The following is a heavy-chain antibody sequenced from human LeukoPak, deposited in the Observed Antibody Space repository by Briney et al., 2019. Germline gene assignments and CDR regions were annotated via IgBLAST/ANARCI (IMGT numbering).Heavy chain of an antibody. J-gene: IGHJ4*02. CDR2: IYPGDSET. V-gene: IGHV5-51*01. CDR1: GYSFSSYW. D-gene: IGHD6-13*01. Sequence: GESLKISCKGSGYSFSSYWIAWVRQMPGKGLEWMGIIYPGDSETRYSPSFQGPVTISADKSITTAYLQWSSLKASDTAMYYCARRGTFSSSWYDYWGQGTLVTVSS. CDR3: ARRGTFSSSWYDY.